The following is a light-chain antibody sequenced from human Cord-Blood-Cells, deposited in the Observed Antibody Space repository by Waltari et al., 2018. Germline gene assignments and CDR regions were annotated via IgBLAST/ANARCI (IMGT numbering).Light chain of an antibody. V-gene: IGLV2-14*01. CDR1: SSDVGGYNY. J-gene: IGLJ3*02. CDR3: SSYTSSSTWV. CDR2: DFR. Sequence: QSALTQPASVSGSPGQSITISCPGTSSDVGGYNYVSWYQQHPGKTPKLMIYDFRNRPSGVSNRFSGSKSGNTASLTISGLQAEDEADYYCSSYTSSSTWVFGGGTKLTVL.